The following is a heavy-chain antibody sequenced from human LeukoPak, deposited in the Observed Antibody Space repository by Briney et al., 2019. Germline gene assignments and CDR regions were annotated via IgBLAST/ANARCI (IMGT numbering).Heavy chain of an antibody. V-gene: IGHV3-21*04. D-gene: IGHD4-11*01. CDR3: AKARTHEYSNYNY. Sequence: GGSLRLSCAASGFTFSSYNMNWVRQAPGKGLEWVSSVSTSSSYIYYADSVKGRFTISRDNAKNSLYLQMNSLRAEDTAVYYCAKARTHEYSNYNYWGQGTLVTVSS. J-gene: IGHJ4*02. CDR1: GFTFSSYN. CDR2: VSTSSSYI.